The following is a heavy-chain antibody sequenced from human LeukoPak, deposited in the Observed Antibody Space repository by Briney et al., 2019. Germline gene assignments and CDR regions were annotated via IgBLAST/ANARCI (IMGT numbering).Heavy chain of an antibody. CDR1: GGSISSYY. V-gene: IGHV4-59*01. CDR3: ARGAFYYYDSSGYYVFDY. Sequence: SEPLSLTCTVSGGSISSYYWSWIRQPPGKGLEWIGYIYYSGSTNYNPSLKSRVTISVDTSKNQFSLKLSSVTAADTAVYYCARGAFYYYDSSGYYVFDYWGQGTLVTVSS. D-gene: IGHD3-22*01. J-gene: IGHJ4*02. CDR2: IYYSGST.